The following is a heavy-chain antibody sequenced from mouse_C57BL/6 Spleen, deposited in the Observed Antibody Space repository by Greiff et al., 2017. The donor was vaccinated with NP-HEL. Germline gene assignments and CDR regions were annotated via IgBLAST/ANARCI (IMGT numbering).Heavy chain of an antibody. J-gene: IGHJ3*01. D-gene: IGHD1-1*01. CDR3: ARSGYYGPAWFAY. V-gene: IGHV1-80*01. CDR1: GYAFSSYW. CDR2: IYPGDGDT. Sequence: VQLQQSGAELVKPGASVKISCKASGYAFSSYWMNWVKQRPGKGLEWIGQIYPGDGDTNYNGKFKGKATLTADKSSSTAYMQLSSLTSEDSAVYFCARSGYYGPAWFAYWGQGTLVTVSA.